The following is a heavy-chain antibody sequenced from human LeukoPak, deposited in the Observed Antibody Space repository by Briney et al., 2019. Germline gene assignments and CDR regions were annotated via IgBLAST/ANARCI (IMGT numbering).Heavy chain of an antibody. Sequence: PGGSLRLSCAASGFTFSSYTMSWVRQAPGKGLEWLSAISGSGGRTYYVDSVKGRFTISRDNFKNTLYLQMNSLRAEDTAVYFCATGWGGDDYWGQGILVTVSS. CDR1: GFTFSSYT. CDR2: ISGSGGRT. J-gene: IGHJ4*02. CDR3: ATGWGGDDY. D-gene: IGHD3-16*01. V-gene: IGHV3-23*01.